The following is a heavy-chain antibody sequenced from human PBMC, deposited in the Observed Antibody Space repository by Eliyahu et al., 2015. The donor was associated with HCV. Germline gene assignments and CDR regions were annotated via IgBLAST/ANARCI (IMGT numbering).Heavy chain of an antibody. CDR2: ISYDGSNK. J-gene: IGHJ4*02. CDR1: GFXFSSYA. CDR3: ARETYDSGGYYYV. D-gene: IGHD3-22*01. V-gene: IGHV3-30*03. Sequence: QVQLVESGGGVVQPGXSLRLSXAASGFXFSSYAMPWVRQAPGKGLDWVAAISYDGSNKYYADSVKGRFTISRDTPKNTLSLQLNSLRADDTAEYYCARETYDSGGYYYVWDQGTLVTVSS.